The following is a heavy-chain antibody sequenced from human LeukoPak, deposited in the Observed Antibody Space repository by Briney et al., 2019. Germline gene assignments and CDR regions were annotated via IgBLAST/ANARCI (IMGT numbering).Heavy chain of an antibody. V-gene: IGHV1-18*01. CDR1: GYTFTNYG. CDR3: AIDYSDNSAYDF. Sequence: GASVKVSCKTSGYTFTNYGISWVRQAPGQGLEWLGWISTYRGNTKFAQTFQGRVTLTTDASTSTAYMELRSLRSDDTALYFCAIDYSDNSAYDFWGQGTLVTVSS. J-gene: IGHJ4*02. D-gene: IGHD3-22*01. CDR2: ISTYRGNT.